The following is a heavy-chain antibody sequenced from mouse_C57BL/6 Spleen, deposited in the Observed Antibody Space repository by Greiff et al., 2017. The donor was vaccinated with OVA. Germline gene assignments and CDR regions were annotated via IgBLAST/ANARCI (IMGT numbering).Heavy chain of an antibody. D-gene: IGHD3-2*02. J-gene: IGHJ1*03. Sequence: QVQLKQPGAELVKPGASVKVSCKASGYTFTSYWMHWVKQRPGQGLEWIGRIHPSDSDTNYNQKFKGKATLTVDKSSSTAYMQLSSLTSEDSAVYYCAISSGSWYFDVWGTGTTVTVSS. V-gene: IGHV1-74*01. CDR3: AISSGSWYFDV. CDR2: IHPSDSDT. CDR1: GYTFTSYW.